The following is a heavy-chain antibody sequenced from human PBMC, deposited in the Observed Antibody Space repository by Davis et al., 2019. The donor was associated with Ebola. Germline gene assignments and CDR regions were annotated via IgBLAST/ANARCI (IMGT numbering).Heavy chain of an antibody. J-gene: IGHJ6*02. CDR1: GFTVKNNY. V-gene: IGHV3-53*01. CDR2: IYSGGST. Sequence: GESLKISCAASGFTVKNNYMNWVRQPPGKGLEWVSVIYSGGSTYNADSVKGRFTISRDNSKNTLVLQMNNLRAEDTAVYYCARASCRLCGMDVWGQGTTVTVSS. CDR3: ARASCRLCGMDV. D-gene: IGHD6-25*01.